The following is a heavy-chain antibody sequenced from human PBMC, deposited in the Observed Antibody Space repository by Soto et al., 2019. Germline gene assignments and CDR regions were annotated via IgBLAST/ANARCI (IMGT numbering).Heavy chain of an antibody. CDR3: ASRAFGSGWYDSDY. Sequence: QVQLVESGGGVVQPGRSLRLSCAASGFTFSSYAMHWVRQAPGKGLEWVAVISYDGSNKYYADSVKGRFTISRDNSKNTLYLQMNSLRAEDTAVYYCASRAFGSGWYDSDYWGQGTLVTVSS. J-gene: IGHJ4*02. CDR2: ISYDGSNK. D-gene: IGHD6-19*01. CDR1: GFTFSSYA. V-gene: IGHV3-30-3*01.